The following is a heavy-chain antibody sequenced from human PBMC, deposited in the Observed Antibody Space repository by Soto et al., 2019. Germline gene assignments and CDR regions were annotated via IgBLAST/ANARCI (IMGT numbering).Heavy chain of an antibody. CDR2: IWYDGSNK. CDR3: ARDRRDVELGGYYFDS. D-gene: IGHD1-7*01. V-gene: IGHV3-33*01. CDR1: GFTFSSYG. J-gene: IGHJ4*02. Sequence: QVQLVESGGGVVQPGRSLRLSCAASGFTFSSYGMHWVRQAPGKGLEWVAVIWYDGSNKYYADSVKGRFTISRDNSKHTLYLQMNSLRAADTAVYYCARDRRDVELGGYYFDSWGQGTLVTVSS.